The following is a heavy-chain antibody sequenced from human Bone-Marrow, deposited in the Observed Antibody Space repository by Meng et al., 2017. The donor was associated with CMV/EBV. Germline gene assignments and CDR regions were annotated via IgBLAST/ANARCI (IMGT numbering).Heavy chain of an antibody. V-gene: IGHV3-23*01. CDR3: TKHRGRLAATGRDFEY. D-gene: IGHD2-15*01. CDR2: IGHKGDSK. CDR1: GFTFSSYT. Sequence: GGSLRLSCAGSGFTFSSYTMNWVRQAPGRGLEWVSAIGHKGDSKYYADSVKGRFTISRDNSKNTLDLQMNSLRAEDTAVYYCTKHRGRLAATGRDFEYWGQGAQVTVSS. J-gene: IGHJ4*02.